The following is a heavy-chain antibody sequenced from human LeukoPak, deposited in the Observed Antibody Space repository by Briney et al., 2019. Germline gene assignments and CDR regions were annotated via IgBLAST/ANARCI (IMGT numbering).Heavy chain of an antibody. CDR1: GYTFTSYG. Sequence: ASVKVSCKASGYTFTSYGISWVRQAPGQGLEWMGWISAYNGNTNYAQKFQGRVTMTRNTSISTAYMELSSLRSEDTAVYYCARGGLRYFDWLSNNWFDPWGQGTLVTVSS. V-gene: IGHV1-18*01. J-gene: IGHJ5*02. CDR2: ISAYNGNT. CDR3: ARGGLRYFDWLSNNWFDP. D-gene: IGHD3-9*01.